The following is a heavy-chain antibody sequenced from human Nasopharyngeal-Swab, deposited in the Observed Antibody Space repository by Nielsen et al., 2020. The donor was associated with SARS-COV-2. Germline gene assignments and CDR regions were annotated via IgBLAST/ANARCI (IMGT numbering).Heavy chain of an antibody. D-gene: IGHD6-19*01. CDR2: INPSGGST. V-gene: IGHV1-46*01. CDR1: EYTFTRYY. J-gene: IGHJ4*02. CDR3: ARGARFAVDYFDY. Sequence: ASGKVSCKASEYTFTRYYMHWVGQAAGQGLEWMGIINPSGGSTSYVQKCQGRVKMTRDTSTSTLYMELSSLRFEDTAVYYCARGARFAVDYFDYWGQGTLVTVSS.